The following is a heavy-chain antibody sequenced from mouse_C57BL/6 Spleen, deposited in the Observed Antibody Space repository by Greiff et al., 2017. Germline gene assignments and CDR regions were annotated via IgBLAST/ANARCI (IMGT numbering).Heavy chain of an antibody. CDR2: IDPSDSYT. J-gene: IGHJ2*01. V-gene: IGHV1-69*01. CDR1: GYTFTSYW. D-gene: IGHD1-1*01. Sequence: QVQLQQPGAELVMPGASVKLSCKASGYTFTSYWMHWVKQRPGQGLEWIGEIDPSDSYTNYNQKFKGKSTLTVDKSSSTAYMQLSSLTSEDSAVYHCARGATTVVAPYFDYWGQGTTLTVSS. CDR3: ARGATTVVAPYFDY.